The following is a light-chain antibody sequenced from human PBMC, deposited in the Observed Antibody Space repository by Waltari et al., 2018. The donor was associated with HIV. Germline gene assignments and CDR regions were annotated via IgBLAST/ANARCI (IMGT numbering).Light chain of an antibody. Sequence: QSALTQPAPVSVSPGQSLTIPCTGPRSDVGGYNYVSWFQQHPGNSTQLMIYEVSNRPSGVSNRFSGSKSGNTASLTISGLQAEDEADYYCSSYTSSSTLVFGTGTKVTVL. J-gene: IGLJ1*01. CDR1: RSDVGGYNY. V-gene: IGLV2-14*01. CDR2: EVS. CDR3: SSYTSSSTLV.